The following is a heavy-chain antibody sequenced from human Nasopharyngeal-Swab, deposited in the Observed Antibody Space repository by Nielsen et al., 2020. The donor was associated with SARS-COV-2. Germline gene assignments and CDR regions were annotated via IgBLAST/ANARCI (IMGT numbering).Heavy chain of an antibody. CDR3: AKDEQAI. Sequence: AGSLRLSCAASGFTFSSYAMSWVRQAPGKGLEWVSVIYSGGSSTYYADSVKGRFTISRDNSKNTLYLQMNSLRAEDTAVYYCAKDEQAIWGQGTLVTVSS. D-gene: IGHD1/OR15-1a*01. CDR2: IYSGGSST. CDR1: GFTFSSYA. V-gene: IGHV3-23*03. J-gene: IGHJ4*02.